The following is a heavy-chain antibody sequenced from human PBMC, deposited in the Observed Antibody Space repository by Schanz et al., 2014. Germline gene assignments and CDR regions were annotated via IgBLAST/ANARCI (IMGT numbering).Heavy chain of an antibody. CDR2: SRNKGHSYTS. CDR3: ARRNFYDKSAAFDY. D-gene: IGHD3-9*01. CDR1: GFTFSDYY. J-gene: IGHJ4*02. Sequence: EVQLVESGGGVVRPGGSLRLSCAASGFTFSDYYMTWIRQAPGKGLEWVGHSRNKGHSYTSEYAASVKGRFTISRDESESSLYLQMDSLKTEDTAVYYCARRNFYDKSAAFDYWGQGSLVTVSS. V-gene: IGHV3-72*01.